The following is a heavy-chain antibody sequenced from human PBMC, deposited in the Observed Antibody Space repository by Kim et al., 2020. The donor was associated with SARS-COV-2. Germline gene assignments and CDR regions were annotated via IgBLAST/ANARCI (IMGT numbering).Heavy chain of an antibody. CDR3: ARAEYSSGWAPVDY. J-gene: IGHJ4*02. D-gene: IGHD6-19*01. Sequence: ADSVKGRFTISRDNAKKSLYLQMNGLRAEDTAVYYCARAEYSSGWAPVDYCGQGTLVTVSA. V-gene: IGHV3-11*05.